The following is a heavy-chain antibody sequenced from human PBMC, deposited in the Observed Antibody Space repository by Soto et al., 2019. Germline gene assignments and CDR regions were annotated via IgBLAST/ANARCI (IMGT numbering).Heavy chain of an antibody. J-gene: IGHJ4*02. Sequence: QLQLQESGPGLVKPSETLSLTCTVSGGSISSSSYYWGWIRQPPGKGLEWIGSIYYSGSTYYNPSLKSRVTISVDTSKNQFSLKLSSVTAADTAVYCCARQAWMEQQLHPFDYWGQGTLVTVSS. CDR2: IYYSGST. CDR1: GGSISSSSYY. CDR3: ARQAWMEQQLHPFDY. V-gene: IGHV4-39*01. D-gene: IGHD6-13*01.